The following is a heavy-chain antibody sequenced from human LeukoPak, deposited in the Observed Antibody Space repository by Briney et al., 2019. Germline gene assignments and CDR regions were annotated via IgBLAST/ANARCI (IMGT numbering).Heavy chain of an antibody. D-gene: IGHD2-2*01. J-gene: IGHJ4*02. Sequence: SETLSLTCTVSGGSIGNFYGNWVRQSPGKGLEWIGYIYYRGTTNYNPSLKGRVTISLGMSSNQFSLRLDSVTAADTAVYYCARAASLDYWGQGILVTVSS. CDR3: ARAASLDY. CDR1: GGSIGNFY. V-gene: IGHV4-59*01. CDR2: IYYRGTT.